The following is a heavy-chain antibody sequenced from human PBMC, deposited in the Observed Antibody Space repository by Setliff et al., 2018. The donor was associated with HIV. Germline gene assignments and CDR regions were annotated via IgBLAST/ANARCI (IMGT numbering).Heavy chain of an antibody. V-gene: IGHV3-49*04. CDR1: GFTFGDYA. CDR2: IRSKAYGGTT. CDR3: TRDKGYAFDI. J-gene: IGHJ3*02. Sequence: GESLKISCTASGFTFGDYAMSWVRQAPGKGLGWVGFIRSKAYGGTTEYAASVKDRFTVSGDDSKSIAYLQINSLKTEDTAVYYCTRDKGYAFDIWGQGTMVTVSS. D-gene: IGHD5-18*01.